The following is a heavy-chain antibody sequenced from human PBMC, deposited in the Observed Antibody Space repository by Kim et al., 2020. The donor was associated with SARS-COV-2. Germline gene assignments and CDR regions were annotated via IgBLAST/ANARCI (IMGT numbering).Heavy chain of an antibody. Sequence: GESLKISCKGSGYSFTSYWIGWVRQMPGKGLEWMGIIYPGDSDTRYSPSFQGQVTISADKSISTAYLQWSSLKASDTAMYYCARLKQGLGRFRELLGGDWFDPWGQGTLVTVSS. CDR2: IYPGDSDT. CDR3: ARLKQGLGRFRELLGGDWFDP. J-gene: IGHJ5*02. V-gene: IGHV5-51*01. D-gene: IGHD3-10*01. CDR1: GYSFTSYW.